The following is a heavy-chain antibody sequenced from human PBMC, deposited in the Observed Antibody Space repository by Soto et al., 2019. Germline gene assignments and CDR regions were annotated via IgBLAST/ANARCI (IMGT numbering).Heavy chain of an antibody. CDR3: AKKVPGSNPLDS. D-gene: IGHD1-1*01. CDR2: INSDGSDT. V-gene: IGHV3-74*01. CDR1: GFTFNSYW. Sequence: GGSLRLSCAASGFTFNSYWMHWVRQAPGKGLVWVSHINSDGSDTSYADSVKGRFTISRDNSKNTLYLQMNSLRVEDTAVYYCAKKVPGSNPLDSWGQGALVTVSS. J-gene: IGHJ4*02.